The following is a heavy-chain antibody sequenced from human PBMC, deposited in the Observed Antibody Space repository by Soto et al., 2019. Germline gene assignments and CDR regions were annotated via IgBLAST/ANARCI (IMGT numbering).Heavy chain of an antibody. Sequence: SETLSLTCTVSGDSISSSTYSWGWIRQSPGKGLEWIGTIYYSGSTYYNPSLKSRVTISVDTSKNQFSLNLSSVTAADTAVYYCARRQSYYYSSGYYYPFDYWGQGTLVTVS. J-gene: IGHJ4*02. CDR1: GDSISSSTYS. V-gene: IGHV4-39*01. D-gene: IGHD3-22*01. CDR2: IYYSGST. CDR3: ARRQSYYYSSGYYYPFDY.